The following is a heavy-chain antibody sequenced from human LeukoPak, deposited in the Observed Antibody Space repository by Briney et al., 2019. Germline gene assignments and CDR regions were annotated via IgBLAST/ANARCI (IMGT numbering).Heavy chain of an antibody. CDR2: INPNSGGT. D-gene: IGHD2-21*02. CDR1: GYTFTGYY. Sequence: ASVKVSCKASGYTFTGYYMHWVRQAPGQGLEWMGWINPNSGGTNYAQKFQGRVTMTRDTSISTAYMELSRLRSDDTAVYYCARDLPSCGGDCRYSHDYYYYYMDVWGKGTTVTISS. V-gene: IGHV1-2*02. CDR3: ARDLPSCGGDCRYSHDYYYYYMDV. J-gene: IGHJ6*03.